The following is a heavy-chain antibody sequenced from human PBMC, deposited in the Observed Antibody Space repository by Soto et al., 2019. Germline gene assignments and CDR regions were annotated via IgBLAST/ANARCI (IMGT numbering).Heavy chain of an antibody. V-gene: IGHV3-48*01. CDR1: GFTFSSYS. CDR2: ISSSSSTI. Sequence: GGSLRLSCAASGFTFSSYSMNWVRQAPGKGLEWVSYISSSSSTIYYADSVKGRFTISRDNSKNTLYLQMNSLRAEDTAVYYCAKIAGPYYYYGMDVWGQGTTVTAP. J-gene: IGHJ6*02. CDR3: AKIAGPYYYYGMDV. D-gene: IGHD6-13*01.